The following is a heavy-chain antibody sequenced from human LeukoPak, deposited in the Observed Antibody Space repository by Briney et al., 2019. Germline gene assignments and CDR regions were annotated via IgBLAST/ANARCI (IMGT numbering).Heavy chain of an antibody. CDR3: ARGIYCSSTSCLYAFDI. Sequence: SETLSLTCTVSGGSISSGSYYWSWVRQPAGKGLEWIGRIYTSGSTNYNPSLKSRVTISVDTSKNQFSLKLSSVTAADTAVYYCARGIYCSSTSCLYAFDIWGQGTMVTVSP. D-gene: IGHD2-2*01. J-gene: IGHJ3*02. CDR1: GGSISSGSYY. V-gene: IGHV4-61*02. CDR2: IYTSGST.